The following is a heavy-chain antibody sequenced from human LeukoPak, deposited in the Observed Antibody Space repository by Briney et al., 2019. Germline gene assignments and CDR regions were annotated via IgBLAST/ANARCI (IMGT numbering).Heavy chain of an antibody. V-gene: IGHV5-51*01. Sequence: GGSLKISCKTSGYSFTRYWIGWGRQVPGKGLEWIGIIHPGDSETRYSPSFQGQVTISADKSITTAYLQWSSLEASDTAVYYCARHGGGNGDYFFDYWGHGTLVTVSS. D-gene: IGHD4-23*01. CDR2: IHPGDSET. J-gene: IGHJ4*01. CDR1: GYSFTRYW. CDR3: ARHGGGNGDYFFDY.